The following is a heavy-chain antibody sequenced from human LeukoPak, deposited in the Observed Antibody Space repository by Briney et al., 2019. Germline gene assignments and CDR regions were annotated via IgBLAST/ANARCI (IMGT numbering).Heavy chain of an antibody. CDR1: GITFSSYA. D-gene: IGHD6-19*01. J-gene: IGHJ4*02. CDR3: AKGLGSTLIAVLSFDY. V-gene: IGHV3-23*01. CDR2: ISGSGGST. Sequence: PGGSLRLSCAASGITFSSYAMSWVRQAPGKGPEWVSAISGSGGSTYYADSVKGRFTISRDNSKNTLYLQMNSLRAEDTAVYYCAKGLGSTLIAVLSFDYWGQGTLVTVSS.